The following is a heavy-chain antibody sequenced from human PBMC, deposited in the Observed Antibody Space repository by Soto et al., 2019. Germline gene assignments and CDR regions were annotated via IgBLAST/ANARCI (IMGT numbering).Heavy chain of an antibody. J-gene: IGHJ4*02. CDR2: VYHSGTT. CDR1: GVSITGSY. D-gene: IGHD1-26*01. CDR3: ARDMPYGAGSLAGCDY. V-gene: IGHV4-59*01. Sequence: SETLSLTCSVSGVSITGSYWSWILQPPGKTLEWIGYVYHSGTTTYNPSLKSRVSISVDTSKNQFSLRLTSVIAADTAVYYCARDMPYGAGSLAGCDYWGQGILVTV.